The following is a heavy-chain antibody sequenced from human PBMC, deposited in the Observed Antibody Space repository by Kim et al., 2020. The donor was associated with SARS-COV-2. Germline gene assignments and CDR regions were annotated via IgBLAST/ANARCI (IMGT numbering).Heavy chain of an antibody. CDR3: ARMATSIVGSRGAFDS. CDR1: GGSISSSSYY. D-gene: IGHD1-26*01. Sequence: SETLSLTCTVSGGSISSSSYYWGWIRQPPGKGLEWIGSIYYSGSTYYNPSLKSRVTISVDTSKNQFSLKLSSVTAADTAVYYCARMATSIVGSRGAFDSWGQGAMVTVSS. J-gene: IGHJ3*02. V-gene: IGHV4-39*01. CDR2: IYYSGST.